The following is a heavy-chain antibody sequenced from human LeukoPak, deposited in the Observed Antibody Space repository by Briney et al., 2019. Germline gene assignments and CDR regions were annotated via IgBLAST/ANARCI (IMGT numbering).Heavy chain of an antibody. J-gene: IGHJ2*01. Sequence: SETLSLTCTVSGGSISSYYWSWIRQPAGKGLEWIGRIYTSGSTNYNPSLKSRVTMSVDTSKNQFSLKLSSVTAADTAVYYCARVKQWLGGSYWYLDLWGRGTLVTVSS. CDR3: ARVKQWLGGSYWYLDL. CDR1: GGSISSYY. V-gene: IGHV4-4*07. D-gene: IGHD6-19*01. CDR2: IYTSGST.